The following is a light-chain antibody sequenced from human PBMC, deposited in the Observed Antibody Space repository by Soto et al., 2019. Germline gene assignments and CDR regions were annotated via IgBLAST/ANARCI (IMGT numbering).Light chain of an antibody. J-gene: IGKJ3*01. V-gene: IGKV3-11*01. CDR3: QQRSNWPRT. CDR2: DAS. Sequence: EIVLTQSPATLSLSPGERATLSCRASQSVRGYLAWYQQKPGQAPRLLIYDASNRATGIPARFSGSGSGTDFPLTISSLEPEDFAVYYCQQRSNWPRTFGPGTKVDIK. CDR1: QSVRGY.